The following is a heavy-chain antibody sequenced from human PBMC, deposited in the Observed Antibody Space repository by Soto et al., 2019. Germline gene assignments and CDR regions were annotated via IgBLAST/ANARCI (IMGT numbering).Heavy chain of an antibody. Sequence: SETLSLTCTVSGGSISSGGYYWSWIRQHPGKGLEWTGYIYYSGSTYYNPSLKSRVTISVDTSKNQFSLKLSSVTAADTAVYYCARGVVYGMDVWGQGTTVTVSS. J-gene: IGHJ6*02. V-gene: IGHV4-31*03. CDR1: GGSISSGGYY. D-gene: IGHD2-15*01. CDR3: ARGVVYGMDV. CDR2: IYYSGST.